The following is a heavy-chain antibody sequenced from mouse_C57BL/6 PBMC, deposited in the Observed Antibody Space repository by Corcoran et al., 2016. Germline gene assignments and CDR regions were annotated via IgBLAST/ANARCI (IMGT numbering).Heavy chain of an antibody. Sequence: EVQLQQSGPVLVKPGASVKMSCKASGYTFTDYYMNWVKQSHGKSLEWIGVINPYNGGTSYNQKFKGKATLTVDKSSSTAYMELNSLISEDSAVYYCARGIYDGYPFAYWGQGTLVTVSA. CDR3: ARGIYDGYPFAY. D-gene: IGHD2-3*01. CDR2: INPYNGGT. CDR1: GYTFTDYY. J-gene: IGHJ3*01. V-gene: IGHV1-19*01.